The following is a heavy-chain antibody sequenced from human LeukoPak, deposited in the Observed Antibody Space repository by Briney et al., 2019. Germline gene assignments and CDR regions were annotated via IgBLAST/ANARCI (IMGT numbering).Heavy chain of an antibody. Sequence: ASVKVSCKASGYTFTSYDINWVRQATGQGLEWMGWMNPNSGNTGYAQKFQGRVTMTRNTSISKAYMELSSLRSEDTAVYYCARDYDYGSGTINWFDPWGQGTLVTVSS. V-gene: IGHV1-8*01. D-gene: IGHD3-10*01. CDR1: GYTFTSYD. CDR3: ARDYDYGSGTINWFDP. J-gene: IGHJ5*02. CDR2: MNPNSGNT.